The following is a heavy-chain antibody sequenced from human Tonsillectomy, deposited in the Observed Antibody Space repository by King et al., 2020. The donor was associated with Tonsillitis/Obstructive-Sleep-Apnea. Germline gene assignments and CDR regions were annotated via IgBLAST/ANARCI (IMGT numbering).Heavy chain of an antibody. CDR2: INPNSGGT. CDR1: GYTFTGYY. Sequence: QLVQSGAEVKKPGASVKVSCKASGYTFTGYYMHWVRQAPGQGLEWMGRINPNSGGTNYAQKFQGRVTMTRDTSISTAYMELSRLRSDDTAVYYCARVSSSSVTLPDYWGQGTLVTVSS. CDR3: ARVSSSSVTLPDY. J-gene: IGHJ4*02. D-gene: IGHD6-6*01. V-gene: IGHV1-2*06.